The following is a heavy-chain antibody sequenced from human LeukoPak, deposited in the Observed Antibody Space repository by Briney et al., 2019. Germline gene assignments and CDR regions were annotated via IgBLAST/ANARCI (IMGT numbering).Heavy chain of an antibody. D-gene: IGHD3-10*01. V-gene: IGHV3-30*02. J-gene: IGHJ4*02. CDR2: IRYDGSNK. CDR1: GFTFSSYW. CDR3: AKDLYGTMVRGVSPHPLDY. Sequence: GGSLRLSCAASGFTFSSYWMHWVRQAPGKGLEWVAFIRYDGSNKYYADSVKGRFTISRDNSKNTLYLQMNSLRAEDTAVYYCAKDLYGTMVRGVSPHPLDYWGQGTLVTVSS.